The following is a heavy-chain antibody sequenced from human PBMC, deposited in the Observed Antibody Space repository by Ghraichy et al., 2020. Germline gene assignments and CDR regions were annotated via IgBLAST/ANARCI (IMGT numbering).Heavy chain of an antibody. CDR3: ATVGGEDWALKY. V-gene: IGHV7-4-1*01. D-gene: IGHD3-10*01. CDR1: GYSLTTYP. CDR2: INTNTGNP. Sequence: ASVKVSCKTSGYSLTTYPMTWVRQAPGQGLEWMGYINTNTGNPTYAQGFPGRFVFSLDTSVSTAYLQIYNLKSEDTAVYYCATVGGEDWALKYWGQGTLVTVSS. J-gene: IGHJ4*02.